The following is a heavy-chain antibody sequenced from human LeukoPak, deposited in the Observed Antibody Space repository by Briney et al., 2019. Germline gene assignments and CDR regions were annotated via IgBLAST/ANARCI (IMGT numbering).Heavy chain of an antibody. J-gene: IGHJ5*02. Sequence: SETLSLTCTVSGGSISSYYWSWIRQPAGKGLEWIGRIYTSGSTNYNPSLKSRVTMSVDTSKNQFSLKLSSVTAADTAVYYCARDLDVVVTAADNWFDPWGQGTLVTVSS. CDR3: ARDLDVVVTAADNWFDP. D-gene: IGHD2-2*01. V-gene: IGHV4-4*07. CDR1: GGSISSYY. CDR2: IYTSGST.